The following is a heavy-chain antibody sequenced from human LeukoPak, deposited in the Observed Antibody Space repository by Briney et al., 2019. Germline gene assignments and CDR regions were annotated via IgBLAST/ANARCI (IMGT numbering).Heavy chain of an antibody. Sequence: GGSLRLSCAASGFTFNYAWMSWVRQVPGKGLEWVGQTVSEIDGGTTDYATPVKGRFTISRDDSKSTLYLQMNSLKIEDTAVYYCTTDEDWNYARKDVWGQGAMVIVSS. CDR3: TTDEDWNYARKDV. J-gene: IGHJ6*02. CDR1: GFTFNYAW. CDR2: TVSEIDGGTT. V-gene: IGHV3-15*04. D-gene: IGHD1-7*01.